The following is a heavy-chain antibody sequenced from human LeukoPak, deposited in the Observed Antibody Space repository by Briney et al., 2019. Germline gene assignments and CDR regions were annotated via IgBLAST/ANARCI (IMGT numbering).Heavy chain of an antibody. CDR3: AREGQQPYFDY. CDR1: GYTFTSYY. V-gene: IGHV1-46*01. J-gene: IGHJ4*02. D-gene: IGHD6-13*01. Sequence: ASVKVSCKASGYTFTSYYMHWVRQAPGQGLEWMGIINPSGGTTSYAQKFQGRVTMTRDTSTSTVYMELSSLRSEDAAVYYCAREGQQPYFDYWGQGTLITVSS. CDR2: INPSGGTT.